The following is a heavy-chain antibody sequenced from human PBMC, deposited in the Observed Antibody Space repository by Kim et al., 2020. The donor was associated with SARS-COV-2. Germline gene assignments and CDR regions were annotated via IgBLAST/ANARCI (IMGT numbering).Heavy chain of an antibody. V-gene: IGHV3-43*01. D-gene: IGHD5-18*01. J-gene: IGHJ6*02. Sequence: KGRFTISRDNSKNSLYLQMNSLRTEDTALYYCAKNTGIQLWSYYYYGMDVWGQGTTVTVSS. CDR3: AKNTGIQLWSYYYYGMDV.